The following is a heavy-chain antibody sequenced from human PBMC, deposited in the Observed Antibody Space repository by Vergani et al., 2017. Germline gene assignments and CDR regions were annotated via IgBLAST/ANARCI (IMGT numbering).Heavy chain of an antibody. V-gene: IGHV1-8*01. D-gene: IGHD3-3*01. Sequence: QVQLVQSGAEVKKPGASVKVSCKASGYTFTSYDINWVRQATGQGLEWMGWMNPNSGNTGYAQKFQGRVTMTRNTSISTAYMELSSLRSEDTAVYYCARASGDFWSGYYYYYYMDVWGKGTTVTVSS. CDR1: GYTFTSYD. CDR3: ARASGDFWSGYYYYYYMDV. J-gene: IGHJ6*03. CDR2: MNPNSGNT.